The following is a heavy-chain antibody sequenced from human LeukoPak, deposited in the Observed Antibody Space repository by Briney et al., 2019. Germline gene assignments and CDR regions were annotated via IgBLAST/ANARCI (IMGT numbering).Heavy chain of an antibody. V-gene: IGHV4-4*02. CDR1: GGSVSHSNW. CDR2: VHPSEGT. CDR3: ARRYYYDSSGYHYYFDY. Sequence: SETLSLTCAVSGGSVSHSNWWTWVRQSPGKGLEWIGEVHPSEGTNYNPSLKSRVTISLDKSKNQFSLELNSVTAADTAVYYCARRYYYDSSGYHYYFDYWGQGTLVTVSS. J-gene: IGHJ4*02. D-gene: IGHD3-22*01.